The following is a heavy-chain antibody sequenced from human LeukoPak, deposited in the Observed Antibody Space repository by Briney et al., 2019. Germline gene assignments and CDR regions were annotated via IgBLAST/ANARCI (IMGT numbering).Heavy chain of an antibody. J-gene: IGHJ5*02. D-gene: IGHD3-9*01. CDR1: GYTFTGYY. CDR3: ARSLRPTHYDILTAYVEDNWFDP. V-gene: IGHV1-2*02. Sequence: ASVKVSCKASGYTFTGYYIHWVRQAPGQGLEWMGWIKPSSGGTNYAQKFQGRVTMTRDTSISTAYMELSRVRSDDTAVYYCARSLRPTHYDILTAYVEDNWFDPWGQGTLVTVSS. CDR2: IKPSSGGT.